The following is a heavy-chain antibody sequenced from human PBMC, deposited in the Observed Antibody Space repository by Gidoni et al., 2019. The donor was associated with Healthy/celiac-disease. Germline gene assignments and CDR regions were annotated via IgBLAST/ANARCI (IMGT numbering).Heavy chain of an antibody. CDR2: INPSGGST. V-gene: IGHV1-46*01. Sequence: QVQLVQSGAEVKKPGASVKVSCKASGYTFTSYYMHWVRQAPGQGLEWMGIINPSGGSTSYAQKFQGRVTMTRDTSTSTVYMELSSLRSEDTAVYYCARGGDRSITMVRGAESTDWFDPWGQGTLVTVSS. D-gene: IGHD3-10*01. CDR3: ARGGDRSITMVRGAESTDWFDP. CDR1: GYTFTSYY. J-gene: IGHJ5*02.